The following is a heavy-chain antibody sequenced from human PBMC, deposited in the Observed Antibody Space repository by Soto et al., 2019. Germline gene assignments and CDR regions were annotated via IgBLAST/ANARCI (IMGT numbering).Heavy chain of an antibody. CDR3: ARDGSFSGYCSGGSFYSGY. V-gene: IGHV1-69*12. D-gene: IGHD2-15*01. CDR2: IIPIFGTA. CDR1: GGTFSSYA. Sequence: QVQLVQAGAEVKKPGSSVKVSCKASGGTFSSYAISWVRQAPGQGLEWMGGIIPIFGTANYSQKFQGRVTITADDSTSTAFMELRSLRSEDTALYYCARDGSFSGYCSGGSFYSGYWGQVLLFTVSS. J-gene: IGHJ4*02.